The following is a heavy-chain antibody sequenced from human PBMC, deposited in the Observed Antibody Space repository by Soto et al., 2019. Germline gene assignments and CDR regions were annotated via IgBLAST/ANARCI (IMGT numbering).Heavy chain of an antibody. V-gene: IGHV4-59*01. CDR2: IYYYGST. J-gene: IGHJ6*02. CDR1: GASISIYY. D-gene: IGHD6-13*01. Sequence: PSDPLSRTYTVSGASISIYYWSRIRQPPGKGLEWIGYIYYYGSTNYNPSLKSRVTISVDTSKNQFSLKLSSVTAADTAVYYCASSNIAAAGFYYYGMDVWGRGTTVT. CDR3: ASSNIAAAGFYYYGMDV.